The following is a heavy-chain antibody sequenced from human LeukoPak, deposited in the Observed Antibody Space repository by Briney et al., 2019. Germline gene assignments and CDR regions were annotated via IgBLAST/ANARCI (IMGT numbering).Heavy chain of an antibody. CDR2: VDPEDGES. CDR1: GYTYIDYY. V-gene: IGHV1-69-2*01. Sequence: VKISCQASGYTYIDYYIHWVEQAPARGLEWIGRVDPEDGESISAEKCQARVTMTADTSTDTAYMELSSLRSDDTSVYYCTTSEGNYWGQGTLVTVSS. J-gene: IGHJ4*02. CDR3: TTSEGNY.